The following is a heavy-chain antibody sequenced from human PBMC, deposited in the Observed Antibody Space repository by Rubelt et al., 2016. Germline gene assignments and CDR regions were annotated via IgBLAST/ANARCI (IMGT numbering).Heavy chain of an antibody. V-gene: IGHV3-11*01. CDR1: GFSFSDYY. CDR3: AGGRELYYYGMDV. CDR2: ISNSDNTI. Sequence: QVQLVESGGGLVKPGGSLRLSCAASGFSFSDYYMNWVRQAPGKGLEWVSYISNSDNTIYYADSVKGRFTISRDNAKNSLFLQMNSLRAEDTAVYYCAGGRELYYYGMDVWGQGTTVTVSS. J-gene: IGHJ6*02. D-gene: IGHD1-7*01.